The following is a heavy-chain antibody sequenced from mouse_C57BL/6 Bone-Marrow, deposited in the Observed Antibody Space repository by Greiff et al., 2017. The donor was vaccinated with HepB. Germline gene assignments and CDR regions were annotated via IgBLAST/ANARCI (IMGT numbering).Heavy chain of an antibody. CDR3: ARARSSPYYYAMDY. Sequence: EVQLQQSGPELVKPGASVKIPCKASGYTFTDYNMDWVKQSHGKSLEWIGDINPNNGGTIYNQKFKGKATLTVDKSSSTAYMELRSLTSEDTAVYYCARARSSPYYYAMDYWGQGTSVTVSS. V-gene: IGHV1-18*01. D-gene: IGHD1-1*01. J-gene: IGHJ4*01. CDR2: INPNNGGT. CDR1: GYTFTDYN.